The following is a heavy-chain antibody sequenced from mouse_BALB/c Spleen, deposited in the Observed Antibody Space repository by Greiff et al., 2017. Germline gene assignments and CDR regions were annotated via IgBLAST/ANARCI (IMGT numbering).Heavy chain of an antibody. CDR2: IYPGGGYT. Sequence: QVQLQQSGAELVRPGTSVKISCKASGYTFTNYWLGWVKQRPGHGLEWIGDIYPGGGYTNYNGKFKGKATLTADTSSSTAYMQLSSLTSEDSAVYFCARGIYDGYFSWFAYWGQGTLVTVSA. V-gene: IGHV1-63*02. J-gene: IGHJ3*01. CDR1: GYTFTNYW. D-gene: IGHD2-3*01. CDR3: ARGIYDGYFSWFAY.